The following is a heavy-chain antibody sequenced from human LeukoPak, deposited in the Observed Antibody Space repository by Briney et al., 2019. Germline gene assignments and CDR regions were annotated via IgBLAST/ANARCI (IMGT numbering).Heavy chain of an antibody. CDR2: INPNSGGT. Sequence: ASVKLSFKASGYTFTCYYMQWVRQAPGQGLEWMGRINPNSGGTNYAQKFQGRVTMTRDTSISTAYMGLSKLITDDTAADYCSRDPLRPGSFDYWGQGTLVTVSS. CDR3: SRDPLRPGSFDY. V-gene: IGHV1-2*06. CDR1: GYTFTCYY. J-gene: IGHJ4*02. D-gene: IGHD3-16*01.